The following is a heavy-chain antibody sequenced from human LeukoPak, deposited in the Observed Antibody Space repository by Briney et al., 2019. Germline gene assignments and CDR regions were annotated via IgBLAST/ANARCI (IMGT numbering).Heavy chain of an antibody. Sequence: PGGSLRLSCAASGFTFSSYAMSWVRQAPGKGLEWVSVISGSGGSTYYTDSVKGRFAISRDKSKNTLYLQMISLRAEDTAVYYCAKDGGVVVTATNDYWGQGTLVTVSS. J-gene: IGHJ4*02. CDR2: ISGSGGST. D-gene: IGHD2-21*02. CDR3: AKDGGVVVTATNDY. V-gene: IGHV3-23*01. CDR1: GFTFSSYA.